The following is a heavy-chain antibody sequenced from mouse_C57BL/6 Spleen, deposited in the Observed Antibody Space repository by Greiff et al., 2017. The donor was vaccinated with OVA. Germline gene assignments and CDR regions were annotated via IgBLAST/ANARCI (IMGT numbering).Heavy chain of an antibody. CDR1: GFTFSDYY. CDR2: INYDGSST. CDR3: ARVKDQDYAMDY. Sequence: EVNLVESEGGLVQPGSSMKLSCTASGFTFSDYYMAWVRQVPEKGLEWVANINYDGSSTYYLDSLKSRFIISRDNAKNILYLQMSSLKSEDTATYYCARVKDQDYAMDYWGQGTSVTVSS. D-gene: IGHD3-2*02. J-gene: IGHJ4*01. V-gene: IGHV5-16*01.